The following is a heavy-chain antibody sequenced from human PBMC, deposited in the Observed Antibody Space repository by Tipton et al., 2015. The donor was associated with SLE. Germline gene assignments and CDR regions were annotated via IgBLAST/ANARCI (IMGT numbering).Heavy chain of an antibody. D-gene: IGHD3-3*01. V-gene: IGHV4-34*01. CDR1: VGSFSGYY. CDR3: ARVGFWSGYSIDYFDY. Sequence: TLSLTCAVYVGSFSGYYWSWIRQPPGKGLEWIGEINHSGSTNYNPSLKSRVTISVDTSKNQFSLKLSSVTAADTAVYYCARVGFWSGYSIDYFDYWGQGTLVTVSS. J-gene: IGHJ4*02. CDR2: INHSGST.